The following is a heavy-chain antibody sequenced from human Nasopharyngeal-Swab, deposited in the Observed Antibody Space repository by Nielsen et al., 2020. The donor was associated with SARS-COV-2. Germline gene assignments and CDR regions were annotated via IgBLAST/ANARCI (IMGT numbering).Heavy chain of an antibody. J-gene: IGHJ6*03. CDR2: INHSGGT. V-gene: IGHV4-34*01. CDR1: GGSFSGYY. CDR3: ARVGRFLEWLLSTNYYYYMDV. D-gene: IGHD3-3*01. Sequence: SETLSLTCAVYGGSFSGYYWSWIRQPPGKGLEWIGEINHSGGTNYNPSLKRRVTISVDTSKNQFSLKLSSVTAADTAVYYCARVGRFLEWLLSTNYYYYMDVWGKGTTVTVSS.